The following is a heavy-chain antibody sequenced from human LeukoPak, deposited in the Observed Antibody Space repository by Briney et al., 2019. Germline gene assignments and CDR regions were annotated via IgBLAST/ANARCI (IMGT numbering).Heavy chain of an antibody. CDR1: GYSITNYA. D-gene: IGHD3-3*01. V-gene: IGHV1-2*02. Sequence: ASVKVSCKASGYSITNYAILWVRQAPGQGLEWMGWINPNSGGTNYAQKFQGRVTMTRDTSIGTAYMELSRLRSDDTAVYYCARDSGGVLRFLEWLLGSNYFDYWGQGTLVTVSS. J-gene: IGHJ4*02. CDR3: ARDSGGVLRFLEWLLGSNYFDY. CDR2: INPNSGGT.